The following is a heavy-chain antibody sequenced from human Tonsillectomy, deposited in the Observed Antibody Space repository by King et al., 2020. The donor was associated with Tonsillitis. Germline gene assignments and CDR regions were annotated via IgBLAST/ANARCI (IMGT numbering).Heavy chain of an antibody. Sequence: VQLVESGAEVKKPGSSVKVSCKASGGTFSSYPITCVRQAPGQGLEWMGGIIPIFGTSNHAQKFRGRVTITADESTSTAYMELSSLRSEDTAVYYCARVWLDTTMGNYYYYYGLDVWGQGTTVTVSS. D-gene: IGHD5-18*01. CDR3: ARVWLDTTMGNYYYYYGLDV. J-gene: IGHJ6*02. V-gene: IGHV1-69*01. CDR2: IIPIFGTS. CDR1: GGTFSSYP.